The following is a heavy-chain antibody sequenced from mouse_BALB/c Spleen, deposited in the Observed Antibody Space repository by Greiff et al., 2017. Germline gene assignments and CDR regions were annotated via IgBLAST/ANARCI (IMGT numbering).Heavy chain of an antibody. Sequence: VQLQQSGTVLARPGASVKMSCKASGYSFTSYWMHWVKQRPGQGLEWIGAIYPGNSDTSYNQKFKGKAKLTAVTSASTAYMELSSLTNEDSAVYYCTRDYYGNYGFAYWGQGTLVTVSA. D-gene: IGHD2-1*01. CDR1: GYSFTSYW. CDR3: TRDYYGNYGFAY. J-gene: IGHJ3*01. CDR2: IYPGNSDT. V-gene: IGHV1-5*01.